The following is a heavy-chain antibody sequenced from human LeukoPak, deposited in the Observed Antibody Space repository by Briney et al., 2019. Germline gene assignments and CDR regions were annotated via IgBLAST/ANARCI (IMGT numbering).Heavy chain of an antibody. CDR2: IKQDGSEK. J-gene: IGHJ4*02. D-gene: IGHD3-10*01. CDR3: ARETDQYYYGSGSYYGY. V-gene: IGHV3-7*01. CDR1: GFTFSSYW. Sequence: SGGSLRLSCAASGFTFSSYWMSWVRQAPGKGLEWVANIKQDGSEKYYVDSVKGRFTISRDNAKNSLYLQMNSLRAEDTAVYYCARETDQYYYGSGSYYGYWGQGTLVTVSS.